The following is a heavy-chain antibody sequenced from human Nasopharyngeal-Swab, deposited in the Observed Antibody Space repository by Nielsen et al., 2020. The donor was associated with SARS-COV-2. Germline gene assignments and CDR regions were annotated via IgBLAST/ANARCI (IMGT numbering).Heavy chain of an antibody. CDR3: ARAKYGDPYYYYYYMDV. CDR2: ISSSSSTI. Sequence: GESPITPCAASGFTFSSYSMNWVRQAPGKGLEWVSYISSSSSTIYYADSVKGRFTISRDNAKNSLYLQMNSLRAEDTAVYYCARAKYGDPYYYYYYMDVWGKGTTVTVSS. V-gene: IGHV3-48*04. J-gene: IGHJ6*03. CDR1: GFTFSSYS. D-gene: IGHD4-17*01.